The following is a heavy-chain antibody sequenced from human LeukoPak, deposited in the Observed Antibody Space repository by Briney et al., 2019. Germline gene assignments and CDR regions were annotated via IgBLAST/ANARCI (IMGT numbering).Heavy chain of an antibody. CDR2: INHSGST. J-gene: IGHJ4*02. V-gene: IGHV4-34*01. Sequence: ASETLSLTCAVYGGSFSGYYWSWIRQPPGKGLEWIGEINHSGSTNYNPPLKSRVTISVDTSKNQFSLKLSSVTAADTAVYYCARQGGGAAAGTFDYWGQGTLVTVSS. D-gene: IGHD6-13*01. CDR1: GGSFSGYY. CDR3: ARQGGGAAAGTFDY.